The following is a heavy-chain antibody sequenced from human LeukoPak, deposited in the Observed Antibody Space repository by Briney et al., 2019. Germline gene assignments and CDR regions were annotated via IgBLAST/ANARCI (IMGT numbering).Heavy chain of an antibody. Sequence: PGGSLRLSCAASGFTFSSYGMHWVRQAPGKGLEWVAFIRYDGSNKYYADSVKGRFTISRDNSKNTLYLQMNSLRAEDTAVYYCARDSSGPVSAFDIWGQGTMVTVSS. CDR2: IRYDGSNK. J-gene: IGHJ3*02. CDR1: GFTFSSYG. CDR3: ARDSSGPVSAFDI. D-gene: IGHD3-22*01. V-gene: IGHV3-30*02.